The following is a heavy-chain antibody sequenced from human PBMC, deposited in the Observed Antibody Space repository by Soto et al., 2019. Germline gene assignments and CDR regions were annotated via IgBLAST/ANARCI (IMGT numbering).Heavy chain of an antibody. CDR1: GYTFSSYG. V-gene: IGHV1-18*01. J-gene: IGHJ4*02. CDR2: ISADNGNT. Sequence: QAQLIQSGAEVKKPGASVKVSCRASGYTFSSYGISWVRQAPGQGLEWMGWISADNGNTNYTQKFQGRGTMTTDTSTTTSYMEVRSLTSDAPAMYYCSRDVLNRFLEWILVDYWGQGTLVTVSS. CDR3: SRDVLNRFLEWILVDY. D-gene: IGHD3-3*01.